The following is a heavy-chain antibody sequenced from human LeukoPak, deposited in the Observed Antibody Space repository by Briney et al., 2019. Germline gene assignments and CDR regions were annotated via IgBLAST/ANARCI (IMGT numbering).Heavy chain of an antibody. J-gene: IGHJ6*03. Sequence: SETLSLTCAVSGGSISSSNWWSWVRQPPGKGLEWIGEIYHSGSTNDNPSLKSRVTMSVDTSKNQFSLKLSSVTAADTAVYYCARIMVHSLYYMDVWGKGTTVTVSS. CDR2: IYHSGST. V-gene: IGHV4-4*02. D-gene: IGHD2-8*01. CDR3: ARIMVHSLYYMDV. CDR1: GGSISSSNW.